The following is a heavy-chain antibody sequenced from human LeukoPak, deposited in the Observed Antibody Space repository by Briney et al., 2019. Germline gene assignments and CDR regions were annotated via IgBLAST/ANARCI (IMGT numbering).Heavy chain of an antibody. CDR2: IRSKANSYAT. CDR3: ANSGLNRFEY. CDR1: GFTFSGSA. D-gene: IGHD2-15*01. V-gene: IGHV3-73*01. Sequence: QTGGSLRLSCAASGFTFSGSAMHWVRQASGKGLEWVGRIRSKANSYATAYAASVKGRFTISRDDSKNTAYLQMNSLKTEDTAVYYCANSGLNRFEYWGQGALVTVSS. J-gene: IGHJ4*02.